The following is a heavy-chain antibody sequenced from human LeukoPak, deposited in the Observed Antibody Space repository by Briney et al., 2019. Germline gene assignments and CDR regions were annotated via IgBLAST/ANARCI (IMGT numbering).Heavy chain of an antibody. CDR3: ASQKYQRGPDVSYFDY. CDR2: INSGNSYQ. J-gene: IGHJ4*02. CDR1: GFTFSSYS. V-gene: IGHV3-21*01. D-gene: IGHD2-8*01. Sequence: GSLRLSCAASGFTFSSYSMNWVRQAPGKGLEWVSLINSGNSYQHYADSVKGRFTISRDNAKNSLYLQMNSLRAEDTAVYYCASQKYQRGPDVSYFDYWGQGTLVTVSS.